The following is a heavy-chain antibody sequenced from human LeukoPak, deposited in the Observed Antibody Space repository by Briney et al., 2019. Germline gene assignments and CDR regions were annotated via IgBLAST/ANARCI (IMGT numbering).Heavy chain of an antibody. CDR3: AKEGELRYFDWFEPPDY. V-gene: IGHV3-23*01. Sequence: PGGSLRLSCAASGFTFSSYWMHWVRQAPGKGLEWVSAISGSGGSTYYADSVKGRFTISRDNSKNTLYLQMNSLRAEDTAVYYCAKEGELRYFDWFEPPDYWGQGTLVTVSS. D-gene: IGHD3-9*01. CDR1: GFTFSSYW. J-gene: IGHJ4*02. CDR2: ISGSGGST.